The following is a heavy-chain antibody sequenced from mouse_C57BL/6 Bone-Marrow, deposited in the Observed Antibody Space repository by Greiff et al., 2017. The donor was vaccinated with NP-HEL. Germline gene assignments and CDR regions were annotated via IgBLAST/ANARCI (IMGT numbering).Heavy chain of an antibody. D-gene: IGHD2-2*01. CDR1: GFNFKDDY. CDR3: TRRVTTGAMDY. CDR2: INPENGDT. J-gene: IGHJ4*01. V-gene: IGHV14-4*01. Sequence: VQLQQSGAELVRPGASVKLSCPASGFNFKDDYMPWVKQRPEQGLEWIGRINPENGDTEYASKFKGRATITADTSSNTAYLQLSSLTSEDTAVYYCTRRVTTGAMDYWGQGTSVTVSS.